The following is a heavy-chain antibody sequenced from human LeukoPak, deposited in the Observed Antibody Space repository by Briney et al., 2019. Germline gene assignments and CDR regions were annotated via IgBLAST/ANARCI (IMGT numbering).Heavy chain of an antibody. V-gene: IGHV3-21*01. D-gene: IGHD1-26*01. Sequence: PGGSLRLSCAASAFSFSDYNMNWVRQAPGKGLEGVSSITSTGSYIYYADSVKGRFTIPRDNAKNSLFLQLNSLRAEDTAVYYCARDPYSGTYSDYYYYYMDVWGKGTTVTISS. CDR2: ITSTGSYI. CDR3: ARDPYSGTYSDYYYYYMDV. CDR1: AFSFSDYN. J-gene: IGHJ6*03.